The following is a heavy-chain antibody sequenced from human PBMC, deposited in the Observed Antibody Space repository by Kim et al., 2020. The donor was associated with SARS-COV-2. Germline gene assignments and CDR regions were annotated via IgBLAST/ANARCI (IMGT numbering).Heavy chain of an antibody. Sequence: ASVKVSCKASGYTFTSYGISWVRQAPGQGLEWMGWISAYNGNTNYAQKLQGRVTRTTDTSTSTAYMELRSLRSDDTAVYYCARLTPHWVSIFGVVENWFDPWGQGTLVTVSS. CDR2: ISAYNGNT. J-gene: IGHJ5*02. CDR3: ARLTPHWVSIFGVVENWFDP. V-gene: IGHV1-18*01. D-gene: IGHD3-3*01. CDR1: GYTFTSYG.